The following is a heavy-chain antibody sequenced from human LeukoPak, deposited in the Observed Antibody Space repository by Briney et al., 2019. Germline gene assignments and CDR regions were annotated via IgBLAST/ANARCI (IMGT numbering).Heavy chain of an antibody. D-gene: IGHD1-26*01. J-gene: IGHJ4*02. Sequence: GGSLRLSCAASGFTVSSYAMHWVRQPIGKGLEWVSALGIAGDTFYPGSVKGRFTISRENAKNCLYLQMNSLRAEDTAMYYCARQKQSHGNFDYWGQGTLVTVSS. CDR2: LGIAGDT. CDR3: ARQKQSHGNFDY. CDR1: GFTVSSYA. V-gene: IGHV3-13*01.